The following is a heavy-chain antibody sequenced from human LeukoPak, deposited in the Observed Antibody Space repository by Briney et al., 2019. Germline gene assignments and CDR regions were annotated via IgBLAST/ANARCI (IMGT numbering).Heavy chain of an antibody. CDR2: IYYSGST. CDR3: ARDYADYVGFFFFDH. V-gene: IGHV4-59*01. D-gene: IGHD4-17*01. J-gene: IGHJ4*02. CDR1: GGSISSYY. Sequence: SETLSLTCTVSGGSISSYYWSWIRQPPGKGLEWIGYIYYSGSTNYNPSLKSRVTISVDTSKNQFSLKLSSVTAADTAVYYCARDYADYVGFFFFDHWGQGTLVTVSS.